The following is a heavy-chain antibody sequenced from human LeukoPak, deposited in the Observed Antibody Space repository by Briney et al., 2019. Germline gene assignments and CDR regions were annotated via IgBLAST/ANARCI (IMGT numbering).Heavy chain of an antibody. V-gene: IGHV1-2*02. Sequence: RASVKVSCKASGYTFTGYYMHWVRQAPGQGLEWMGWIIPNSGGTNYAQKFQGRATMTRDTSISTAYIELSRLRSDDTAVYYCATRMRKQHLGIFDSWGQGTLVTVSS. CDR3: ATRMRKQHLGIFDS. D-gene: IGHD6-13*01. CDR2: IIPNSGGT. CDR1: GYTFTGYY. J-gene: IGHJ4*02.